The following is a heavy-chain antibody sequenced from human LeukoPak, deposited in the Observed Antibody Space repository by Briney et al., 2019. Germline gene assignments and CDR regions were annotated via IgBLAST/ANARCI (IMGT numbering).Heavy chain of an antibody. J-gene: IGHJ6*03. CDR2: INPNSGGT. V-gene: IGHV1-2*02. Sequence: AASVKVSCKASGYTFTGYYMHWVRQAPGQGLEWMGWINPNSGGTNYAQKFQGRVTITADESTSTAYMELSSLRSEDTAVYYCARAVSGSYYRPYYYMDVWGKGTTVTISS. CDR3: ARAVSGSYYRPYYYMDV. CDR1: GYTFTGYY. D-gene: IGHD1-26*01.